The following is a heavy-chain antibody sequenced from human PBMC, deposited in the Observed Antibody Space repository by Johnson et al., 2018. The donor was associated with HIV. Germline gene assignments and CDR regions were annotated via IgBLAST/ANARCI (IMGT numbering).Heavy chain of an antibody. J-gene: IGHJ3*02. Sequence: VHLVESGGGLVQPGGSLRLSCAASGFTFSSYAMSWVRQAPGKGLEWVSAISGSGGSTYYADSVKGRFTISRDNSKNTLYLQMNSLRAEDTAVYYCARDRKWVAARSGDAFDIWGQGTMVTVSS. D-gene: IGHD6-6*01. CDR2: ISGSGGST. CDR1: GFTFSSYA. CDR3: ARDRKWVAARSGDAFDI. V-gene: IGHV3-23*04.